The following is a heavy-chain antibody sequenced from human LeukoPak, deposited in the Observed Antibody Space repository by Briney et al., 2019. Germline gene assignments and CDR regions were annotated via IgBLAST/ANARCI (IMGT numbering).Heavy chain of an antibody. CDR3: ARKDWNDVRAFDI. CDR1: SDSIRSTNW. V-gene: IGHV4-4*02. D-gene: IGHD1-1*01. Sequence: SGTLSLTCAVSSDSIRSTNWWSWVRQPPGKGLEWIGEIYYSGNTNYNPSLKSRATMSIDTSKNQFSLKLNSVTAADTAVYYCARKDWNDVRAFDIWGQGTMVTVSS. J-gene: IGHJ3*02. CDR2: IYYSGNT.